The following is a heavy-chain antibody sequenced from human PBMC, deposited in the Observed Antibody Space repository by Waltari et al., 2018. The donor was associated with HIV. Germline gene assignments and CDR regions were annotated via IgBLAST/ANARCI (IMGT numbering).Heavy chain of an antibody. D-gene: IGHD2-15*01. Sequence: EVQLVDSGGGLVQPGGSLRPSWEPSGFTFRSNRMHSVRQAPGKGLVWVSCINKDGSNTRYADSVKGRLTISRDNAKNTLYLQMNSLRAEDTAVYYCARGVGYGMDVWGQGTTVTVSS. CDR2: INKDGSNT. CDR3: ARGVGYGMDV. V-gene: IGHV3-74*01. J-gene: IGHJ6*02. CDR1: GFTFRSNR.